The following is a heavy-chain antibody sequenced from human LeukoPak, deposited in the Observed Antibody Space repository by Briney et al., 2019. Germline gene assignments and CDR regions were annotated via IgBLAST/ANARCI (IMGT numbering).Heavy chain of an antibody. J-gene: IGHJ4*02. CDR2: INVRGST. CDR1: GGSISPYF. CDR3: ARDATSLYDASGNYRPIDY. V-gene: IGHV4-4*07. Sequence: SETLSLTCTVSGGSISPYFWSWIRQSAGKGLEYLGRINVRGSTNVNPSLESRVTVTVDTSKNQFSLRLSSVTAADTAVYYCARDATSLYDASGNYRPIDYWGQGILVTVSS. D-gene: IGHD3-22*01.